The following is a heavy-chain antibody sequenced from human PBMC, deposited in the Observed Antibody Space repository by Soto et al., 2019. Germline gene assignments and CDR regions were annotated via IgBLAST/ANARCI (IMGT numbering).Heavy chain of an antibody. J-gene: IGHJ4*02. Sequence: EVQLVQSGGGLVQPGGSVRLSCAASGFTFSSDAMHWVRQSPGKGLEYASAISKDGGLTYYAVSVKGRFTISRDNSKNMLYLQMGRLRVEDMAVYYCARGELNRAISAGMHDYWGQGALVTVSS. CDR1: GFTFSSDA. CDR2: ISKDGGLT. CDR3: ARGELNRAISAGMHDY. V-gene: IGHV3-64*07. D-gene: IGHD2-2*01.